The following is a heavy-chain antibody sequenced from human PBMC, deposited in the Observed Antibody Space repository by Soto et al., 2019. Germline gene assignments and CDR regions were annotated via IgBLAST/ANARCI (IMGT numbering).Heavy chain of an antibody. J-gene: IGHJ6*02. CDR1: GYSFTSYW. V-gene: IGHV5-10-1*01. CDR2: IDPSDSYT. CDR3: ARHPSGIAVADPYYYYGMDV. D-gene: IGHD6-19*01. Sequence: ESLKISCKGSGYSFTSYWISWVRQMPVKGLEWMGRIDPSDSYTNYSPSFQGHVTISADKSISTAYLQWSSLKASDTAMYYCARHPSGIAVADPYYYYGMDVWGQGTTVTVSS.